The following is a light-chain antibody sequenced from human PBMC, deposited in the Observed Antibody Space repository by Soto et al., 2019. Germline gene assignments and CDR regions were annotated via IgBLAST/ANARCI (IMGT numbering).Light chain of an antibody. J-gene: IGKJ5*01. Sequence: EIVMTQSPATLSASPGERATLSCRASQSVSSNLAWYQQKPGQPPRLLIYGAFNRAAGIPARFSGSGSGTDFTLTISSLEPEDSAVYYGQQRNIWPPVTFGQGTRLENK. V-gene: IGKV3D-15*01. CDR1: QSVSSN. CDR3: QQRNIWPPVT. CDR2: GAF.